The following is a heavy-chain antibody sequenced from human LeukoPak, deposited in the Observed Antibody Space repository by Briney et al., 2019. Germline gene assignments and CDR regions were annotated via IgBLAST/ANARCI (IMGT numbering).Heavy chain of an antibody. J-gene: IGHJ3*01. CDR2: IYSSGSI. V-gene: IGHV4-4*07. CDR3: ARQAYDTGYDAFDV. CDR1: GGSISSYY. D-gene: IGHD3-22*01. Sequence: SETLSLTCTVSGGSISSYYWNWIRQPAGKGLEWIGRIYSSGSINYNPSLKSRVTMSVDTSKNQFSLKLSSVTAADTAVYYCARQAYDTGYDAFDVWGQGTMVTVSS.